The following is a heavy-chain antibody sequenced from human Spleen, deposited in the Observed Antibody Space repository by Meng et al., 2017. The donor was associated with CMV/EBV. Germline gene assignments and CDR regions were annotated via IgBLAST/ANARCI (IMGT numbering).Heavy chain of an antibody. J-gene: IGHJ3*02. V-gene: IGHV3-23*01. CDR2: ISGSGGST. Sequence: GESLKISCAASGFTFSSYAMSWVRQAPGKGLEWVSAISGSGGSTYYADSVKGRFTISRDNSKNTLYLQMNSLRAEDTAVYYCASAYCSSTSCYFPADAFDIWGQGTMVTVS. CDR1: GFTFSSYA. D-gene: IGHD2-2*01. CDR3: ASAYCSSTSCYFPADAFDI.